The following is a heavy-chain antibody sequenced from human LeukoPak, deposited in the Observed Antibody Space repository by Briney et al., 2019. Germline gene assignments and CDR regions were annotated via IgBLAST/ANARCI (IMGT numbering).Heavy chain of an antibody. V-gene: IGHV3-21*01. Sequence: TGGSLRPSCAASRFTFSSYSMNWVRQAPGKGLGWVSSISSSSSYIYYADSVKGRFTISRDNAKNSLYLQMNSLRAEDTAVYYCASLSCSSTSCGIDYWGQGTLVTVSS. CDR1: RFTFSSYS. J-gene: IGHJ4*02. CDR3: ASLSCSSTSCGIDY. D-gene: IGHD2-2*01. CDR2: ISSSSSYI.